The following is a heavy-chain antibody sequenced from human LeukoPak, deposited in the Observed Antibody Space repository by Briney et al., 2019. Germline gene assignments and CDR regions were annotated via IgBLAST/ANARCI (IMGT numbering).Heavy chain of an antibody. Sequence: PSQTLSLTCTVSGGSISSGGYYWSWIRQHPGKGLEWIGYIYYSGSTYYNLSLKSRVTISVDTSKNQFSLKLSSVTAADTAVYYCARVAILAGDYCSSTSCRHSIIDYWGQGTLVTVSS. D-gene: IGHD2-2*01. CDR3: ARVAILAGDYCSSTSCRHSIIDY. V-gene: IGHV4-31*03. CDR2: IYYSGST. J-gene: IGHJ4*02. CDR1: GGSISSGGYY.